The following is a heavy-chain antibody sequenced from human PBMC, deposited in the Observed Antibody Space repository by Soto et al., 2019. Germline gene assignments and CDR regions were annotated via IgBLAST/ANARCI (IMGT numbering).Heavy chain of an antibody. J-gene: IGHJ4*02. CDR1: GHTFNSYY. Sequence: ASVKVSCKPSGHTFNSYYLRWVRQVPGQGLEWMGGFRPIDGAPNYAQKFLDRVTITADQFTSTVFLELNSLKTEDTAVYYCCSLDYGQWYWGQGTLVTVSS. D-gene: IGHD3-10*01. CDR2: FRPIDGAP. V-gene: IGHV1-46*02. CDR3: CSLDYGQWY.